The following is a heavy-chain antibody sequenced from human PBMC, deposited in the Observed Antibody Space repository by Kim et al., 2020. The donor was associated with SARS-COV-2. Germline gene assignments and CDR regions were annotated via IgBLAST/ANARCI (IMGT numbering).Heavy chain of an antibody. D-gene: IGHD3-22*01. J-gene: IGHJ6*02. CDR3: AKDNTMRVYYYYYGMDV. V-gene: IGHV3-30*18. CDR1: GFTFSSYG. CDR2: ISYDGSNK. Sequence: GGSLRLSCAASGFTFSSYGMHWVHQAPGKGLEWVAVISYDGSNKYYADSVKGRFTISRDNSKNTLYLQMNSLRAEDTAVYYCAKDNTMRVYYYYYGMDVWGQGTTVTVSS.